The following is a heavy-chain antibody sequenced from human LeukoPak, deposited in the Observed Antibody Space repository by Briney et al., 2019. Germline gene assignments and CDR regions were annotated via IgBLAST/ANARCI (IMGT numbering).Heavy chain of an antibody. J-gene: IGHJ4*02. CDR2: ISSSSSYI. CDR3: AREGLDRGYFDY. V-gene: IGHV3-21*01. CDR1: GFTFSSYS. D-gene: IGHD3/OR15-3a*01. Sequence: PGGSLRLSCGASGFTFSSYSMNWVRQAPGKGLEWVSSISSSSSYIYYADSVKGRFTISIDNAKNSLYLQMNSLRAEDTAVYYCAREGLDRGYFDYWGQGSLVTVSS.